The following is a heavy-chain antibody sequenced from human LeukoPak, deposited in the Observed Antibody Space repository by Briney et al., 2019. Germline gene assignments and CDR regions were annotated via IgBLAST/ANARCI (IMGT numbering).Heavy chain of an antibody. Sequence: GGSLRLSCAASGFTFSSYSMNWVRQAPGKGLEWVSYISSSGSTIYYADSVKGRFTISRDNSKNTLYLQMNGLRVEDTAVYYCARALTDYSAFDIWGQGTMVTVSS. CDR2: ISSSGSTI. D-gene: IGHD3-10*01. CDR1: GFTFSSYS. CDR3: ARALTDYSAFDI. J-gene: IGHJ3*02. V-gene: IGHV3-48*01.